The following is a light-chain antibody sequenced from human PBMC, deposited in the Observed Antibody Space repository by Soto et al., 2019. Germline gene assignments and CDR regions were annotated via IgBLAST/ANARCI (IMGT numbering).Light chain of an antibody. CDR3: QQYNNWPPWT. V-gene: IGKV3-15*01. CDR1: QSVSYN. CDR2: RAS. Sequence: EIVVTQSPATLSVSPGEGATLSCRASQSVSYNVAWYQQRPGQAPRLLIYRASTRAPGIPARFSGNGSGTEFTLTITRLQSEDVAIYYCQQYNNWPPWTFGPGTKVEIK. J-gene: IGKJ1*01.